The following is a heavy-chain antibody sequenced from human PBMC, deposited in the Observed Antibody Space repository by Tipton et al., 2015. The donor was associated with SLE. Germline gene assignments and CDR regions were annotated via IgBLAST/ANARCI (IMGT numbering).Heavy chain of an antibody. CDR1: GDSISSYY. Sequence: TLSLTCTVSGDSISSYYCTWIRQPPGKGLEWIGYIYYSGSTNYNPSLKSRVTISLDTSKNQFSLKLSSVSAADTAVYYCARDSPTVAGTFDSWGQGTLVIVSA. CDR3: ARDSPTVAGTFDS. CDR2: IYYSGST. V-gene: IGHV4-59*01. D-gene: IGHD6-19*01. J-gene: IGHJ4*02.